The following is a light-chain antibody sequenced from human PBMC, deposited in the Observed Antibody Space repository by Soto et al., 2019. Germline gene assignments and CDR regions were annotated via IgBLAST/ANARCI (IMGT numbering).Light chain of an antibody. CDR3: QAWDSGSDHPGV. CDR2: DDT. CDR1: NIGSKT. V-gene: IGLV3-21*02. J-gene: IGLJ3*02. Sequence: YELTQPPSVSEAPGQTARITCGGNNIGSKTVHWYQQKAGQAPVLVVHDDTNRPSGLPERFSGSNSGNTATLTIIRVEAGDEADYYCQAWDSGSDHPGVFGGGTQLTVL.